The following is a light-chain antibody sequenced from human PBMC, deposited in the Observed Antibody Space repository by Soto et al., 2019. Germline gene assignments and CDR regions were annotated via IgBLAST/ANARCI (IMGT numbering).Light chain of an antibody. CDR1: QSVSSNY. CDR3: QHYGSSPPNT. CDR2: GAS. Sequence: EIVLTQSPGTLSLSPGGRATLSCRATQSVSSNYLAWYQQTPGQAPRLLIYGASIRATGIPDRFSGSGSGTDFTLTIIRLEPEDFAVYYCQHYGSSPPNTFGQGTKLEIK. V-gene: IGKV3-20*01. J-gene: IGKJ2*01.